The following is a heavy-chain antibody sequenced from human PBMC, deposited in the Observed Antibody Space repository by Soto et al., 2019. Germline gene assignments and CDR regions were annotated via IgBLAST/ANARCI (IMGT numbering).Heavy chain of an antibody. V-gene: IGHV4-30-4*02. J-gene: IGHJ6*02. D-gene: IGHD3-9*01. CDR2: IYYSGST. Sequence: SDTLSLTCTVSGRSISSVNYYWSWIRQPPGKGLEWIGYIYYSGSTYYNPSLRSRVTISVDTSKNQFSLKLSSVTAADTAVYYCARDHYVYDILTGYEYYYGMDVWGQGTKVTVSS. CDR1: GRSISSVNYY. CDR3: ARDHYVYDILTGYEYYYGMDV.